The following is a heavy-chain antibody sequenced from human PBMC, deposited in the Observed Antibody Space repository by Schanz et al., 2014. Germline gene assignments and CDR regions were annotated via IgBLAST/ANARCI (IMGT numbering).Heavy chain of an antibody. V-gene: IGHV3-48*01. J-gene: IGHJ4*02. CDR2: ITYNGGTI. CDR3: ARDHTTESYYSAGPPIDY. D-gene: IGHD1-26*01. CDR1: GITFSSHS. Sequence: GQLVESGGGLVQPGGSLRLSCAASGITFSSHSFNWVRQAPGKGLEWISYITYNGGTIYYADSVKGRFTISRDNAKNSLYLEMNSLRAEDTALYYCARDHTTESYYSAGPPIDYWGQGTLLTVSS.